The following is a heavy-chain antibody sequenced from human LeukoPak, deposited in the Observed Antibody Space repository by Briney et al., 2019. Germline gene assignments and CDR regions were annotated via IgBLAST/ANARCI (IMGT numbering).Heavy chain of an antibody. V-gene: IGHV4-34*01. D-gene: IGHD3-10*01. CDR1: GVSFSGYS. Sequence: PSETLSLTCAVYGVSFSGYSWNWIRQPPVKGLEWIGEINHSGGTNYNPSHKSRVTISVDTSKKQFSLKLSSVTAADTAVYYCARGVDYYGVWGQGTLVTVSS. J-gene: IGHJ4*02. CDR2: INHSGGT. CDR3: ARGVDYYGV.